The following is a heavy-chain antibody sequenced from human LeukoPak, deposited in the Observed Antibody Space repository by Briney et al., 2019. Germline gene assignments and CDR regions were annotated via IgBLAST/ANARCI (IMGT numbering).Heavy chain of an antibody. CDR1: GGSITSYY. J-gene: IGHJ4*02. V-gene: IGHV4-59*01. CDR2: VSYTGGT. Sequence: SETLPLTCTVSGGSITSYYCTWIRQPPGKGPEWIGYVSYTGGTNYNPSLTSRLTISMDTSKNQFSLKLTSVSAADTAVYYCAKGDTYFDYWGQEPLVTFPS. D-gene: IGHD5-18*01. CDR3: AKGDTYFDY.